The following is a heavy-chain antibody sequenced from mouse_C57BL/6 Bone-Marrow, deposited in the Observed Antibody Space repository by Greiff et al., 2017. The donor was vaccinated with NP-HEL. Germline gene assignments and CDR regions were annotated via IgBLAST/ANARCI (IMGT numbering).Heavy chain of an antibody. CDR1: GFTFSSYG. J-gene: IGHJ4*01. CDR2: ISSGGSYT. CDR3: ARPPTAQAYAMDY. Sequence: EVHLVESGGDLVKPGGSLKLSCAASGFTFSSYGMSWVRQTPDKRLEWVATISSGGSYTYYPDSVKGRFTISRDNAKNTLYLQMSSLKSEDTAMYYCARPPTAQAYAMDYWGQGTSVTVSS. D-gene: IGHD3-2*02. V-gene: IGHV5-6*01.